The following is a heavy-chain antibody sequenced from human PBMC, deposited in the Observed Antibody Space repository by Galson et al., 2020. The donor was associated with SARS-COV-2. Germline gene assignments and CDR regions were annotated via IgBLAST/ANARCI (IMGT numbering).Heavy chain of an antibody. J-gene: IGHJ4*02. D-gene: IGHD6-13*01. CDR1: GYTFTGNY. CDR2: IKPNSGGT. V-gene: IGHV1-2*02. CDR3: ATAYHSIIWYLPDY. Sequence: ASVTVSCKAPGYTFTGNYMHWVRKTPGQGLEWMGWIKPNSGGTNYAQKFQGRVTMTRDTSISTAYMELSRLRSDDTAVYYCATAYHSIIWYLPDYWGQGTLVTVSS.